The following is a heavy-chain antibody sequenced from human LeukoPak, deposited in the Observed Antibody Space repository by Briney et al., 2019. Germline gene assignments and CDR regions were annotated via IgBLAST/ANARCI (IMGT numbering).Heavy chain of an antibody. CDR1: GDSVSSNTAA. D-gene: IGHD3-10*01. Sequence: SQTLSLTCAISGDSVSSNTAAWNWIRQSPSRGLEWLGRTYYMSNWYNEYAASEKSRITINPDTSKNQFSLQLNSVTPEDTAVYYCARELLEKRPMGFDYWGQGTLVTVSS. J-gene: IGHJ4*02. CDR3: ARELLEKRPMGFDY. CDR2: TYYMSNWYN. V-gene: IGHV6-1*01.